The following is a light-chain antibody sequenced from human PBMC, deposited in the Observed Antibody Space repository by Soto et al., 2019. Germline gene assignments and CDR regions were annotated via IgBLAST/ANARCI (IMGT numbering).Light chain of an antibody. Sequence: EIVLTQSPGTLSLSPGERATLSCRASQSVNNNYLAWYQQKPDQAPRLLIYGASSRATGIPDRFSCSGSGTDFTLTISRLEPEDFAVYYCQQYGSSQYTFGQGTKLEIK. CDR2: GAS. CDR1: QSVNNNY. J-gene: IGKJ2*01. CDR3: QQYGSSQYT. V-gene: IGKV3-20*01.